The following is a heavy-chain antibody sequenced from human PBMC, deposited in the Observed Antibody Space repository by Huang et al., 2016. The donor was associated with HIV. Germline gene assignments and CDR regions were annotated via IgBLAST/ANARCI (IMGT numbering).Heavy chain of an antibody. J-gene: IGHJ4*02. Sequence: EVQLVESGGGLVQPGGSLSLSCAASGFPFSRYWVHGVRQAPGKGLVWVSRMNRDGISTNYADSVKGRFTISRDNDKNTLYLQMNSLRAEDTAVYYCARERSSGWAIDYWGQGTLVTVSS. CDR2: MNRDGIST. V-gene: IGHV3-74*01. D-gene: IGHD6-19*01. CDR1: GFPFSRYW. CDR3: ARERSSGWAIDY.